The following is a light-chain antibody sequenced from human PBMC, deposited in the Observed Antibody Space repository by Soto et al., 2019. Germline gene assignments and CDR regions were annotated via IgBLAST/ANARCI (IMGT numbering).Light chain of an antibody. CDR1: SSDVGGHYY. CDR2: DVN. CDR3: SSYSSSSRVV. J-gene: IGLJ2*01. Sequence: QSALPQPASVSGSPGQSITISCTGTSSDVGGHYYVSWYQQYPGKAPKLMIFDVNIRPSGVSHRFSGSKSGNTASLTISGLQDEDEADYYCSSYSSSSRVVFGGGTKVPVL. V-gene: IGLV2-14*03.